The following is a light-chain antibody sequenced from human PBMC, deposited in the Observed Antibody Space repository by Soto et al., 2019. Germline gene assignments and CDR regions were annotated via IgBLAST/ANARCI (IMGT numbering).Light chain of an antibody. Sequence: EIVMTQSPVTLSVSPGQRATLSCRASQSVGGDLAWYQQIPGQAPRLLIYDAVTRATGAADRFSGGGSGTEFTLTVDGLQSEDLAIYYCQQYNAWPRTFDQGTKLEI. V-gene: IGKV3-15*01. CDR1: QSVGGD. CDR2: DAV. CDR3: QQYNAWPRT. J-gene: IGKJ2*01.